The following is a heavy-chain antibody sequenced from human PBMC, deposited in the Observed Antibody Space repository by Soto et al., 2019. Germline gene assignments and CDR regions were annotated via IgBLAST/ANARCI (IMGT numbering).Heavy chain of an antibody. V-gene: IGHV1-18*01. CDR1: GYTFTNYG. CDR2: ISAYNGNT. Sequence: GASVKVSCKASGYTFTNYGISWVRQAPGQGLEWMGWISAYNGNTKYAQKFQGRVTMTTDTSTSTAYMELRSLRSDDTAVYYCARDRGAAAPNWFDPWGQGTLVTVSS. D-gene: IGHD6-13*01. CDR3: ARDRGAAAPNWFDP. J-gene: IGHJ5*02.